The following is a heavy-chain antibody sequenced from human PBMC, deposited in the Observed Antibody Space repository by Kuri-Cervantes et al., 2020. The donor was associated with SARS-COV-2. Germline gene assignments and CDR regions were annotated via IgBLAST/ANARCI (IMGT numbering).Heavy chain of an antibody. V-gene: IGHV1-58*02. CDR2: IVVGSGNT. CDR1: GFTFTSSA. CDR3: AAALIDAFDI. Sequence: SVKVSCKASGFTFTSSAMQWVRQARGQRLEWIGWIVVGSGNTNYAQKFRERVTITRDMSTSTAYMELSSLRSEDMAVYYCAAALIDAFDIWGQGTMVTVSS. J-gene: IGHJ3*02.